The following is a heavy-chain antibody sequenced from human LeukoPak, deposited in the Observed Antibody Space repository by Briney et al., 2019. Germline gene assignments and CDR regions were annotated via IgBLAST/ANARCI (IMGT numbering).Heavy chain of an antibody. V-gene: IGHV3-9*03. CDR1: GFIFNEYA. D-gene: IGHD5-24*01. Sequence: GGSLRLSCAASGFIFNEYAMHWVRQAPGKGLEWVSGISWNSGSIGYADSVKGRFTISRDNAKNSLYLQMNSLRAEDMALYYCAKDIGRQFESFDYWGQGTLVTVSS. CDR3: AKDIGRQFESFDY. CDR2: ISWNSGSI. J-gene: IGHJ4*02.